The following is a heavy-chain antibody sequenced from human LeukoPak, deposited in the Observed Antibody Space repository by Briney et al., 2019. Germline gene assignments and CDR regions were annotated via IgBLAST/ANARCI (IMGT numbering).Heavy chain of an antibody. J-gene: IGHJ4*02. D-gene: IGHD6-19*01. V-gene: IGHV3-21*01. Sequence: GGSLRLSCATSGFTFSDRSIIWVRQAPGKGLEWVAYISGSSNYINYADSVKGRFTISRDNAKTSVYLQMNSLRAEDTAVYYCAREPSGWYVDYWGQGTLVTVSS. CDR1: GFTFSDRS. CDR3: AREPSGWYVDY. CDR2: ISGSSNYI.